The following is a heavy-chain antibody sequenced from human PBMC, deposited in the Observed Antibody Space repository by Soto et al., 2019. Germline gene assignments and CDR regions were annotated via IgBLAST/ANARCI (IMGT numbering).Heavy chain of an antibody. V-gene: IGHV1-69*06. CDR3: ARGNKGPGHYGPGRQGWYGP. J-gene: IGHJ5*02. CDR1: GGTFISHA. CDR2: IIPVTETP. Sequence: QVHLVQSGAEVKKPGSSVRVSCKASGGTFISHAINWLRQAPGQGLEWMGVIIPVTETPNNAEKFQGRVTITADKATTTVYMELSSLTFDDTAVYFCARGNKGPGHYGPGRQGWYGPWGQGTLVTVSS. D-gene: IGHD3-10*01.